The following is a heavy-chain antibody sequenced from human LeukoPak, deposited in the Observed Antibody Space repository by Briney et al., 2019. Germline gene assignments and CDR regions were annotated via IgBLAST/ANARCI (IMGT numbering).Heavy chain of an antibody. Sequence: GGSLRLSCAASGFTFSSYSMNWVRQAPGKGLEWVSYISSSSSTIYYADSVKGRFTISRDNAKNSLYLQMNSLRAEDTAVYYCARDDGSGYPHHDAFDIWGQGTMVTVSS. CDR2: ISSSSSTI. CDR1: GFTFSSYS. V-gene: IGHV3-48*04. J-gene: IGHJ3*02. D-gene: IGHD1-1*01. CDR3: ARDDGSGYPHHDAFDI.